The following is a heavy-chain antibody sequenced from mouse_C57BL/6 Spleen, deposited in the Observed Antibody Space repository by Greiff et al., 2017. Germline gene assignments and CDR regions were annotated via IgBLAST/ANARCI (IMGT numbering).Heavy chain of an antibody. V-gene: IGHV1-54*01. CDR1: GYAFTNYL. CDR3: ARCGLPYAIAY. J-gene: IGHJ4*01. Sequence: VQLQQSGAELVRPGTSVKVSCKASGYAFTNYLIEWVKQRPGQGLEWIGVINPGSGGTNYNEKFKGKATLTAGKSSSTAYMQLSSLTSEDSAVYFGARCGLPYAIAYWGQGTSVTVSS. CDR2: INPGSGGT. D-gene: IGHD3-1*01.